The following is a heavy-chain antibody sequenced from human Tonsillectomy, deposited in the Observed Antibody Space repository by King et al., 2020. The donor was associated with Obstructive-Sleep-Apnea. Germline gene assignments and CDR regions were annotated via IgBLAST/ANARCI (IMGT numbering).Heavy chain of an antibody. J-gene: IGHJ4*02. Sequence: VQLQESGPGLVKPSQTLSLTCAVSGGSISSGGYSWNWIRQPPGKGLVWIWYIYYSGSTYSNPSLKSRVTISLDSSKNQFSLKLSSVTAADTAVYYCARADYGGNNEDYFDYWGQGNLVTVSS. CDR2: IYYSGST. CDR1: GGSISSGGYS. CDR3: ARADYGGNNEDYFDY. D-gene: IGHD4-23*01. V-gene: IGHV4-30-4*07.